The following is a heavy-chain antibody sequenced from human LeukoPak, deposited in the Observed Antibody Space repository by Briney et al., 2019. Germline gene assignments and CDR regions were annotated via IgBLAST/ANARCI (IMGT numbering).Heavy chain of an antibody. Sequence: PSETLSLTCAVYGGSFSGYYWSWIRQPPGKGPEWIGEINHSGSTNYNPSLKSRVTISVDTSRNQISLKWSSVTAADTAVYYCARGHGSRGSEGILDYWGQGTLVTVSS. CDR1: GGSFSGYY. J-gene: IGHJ4*02. CDR3: ARGHGSRGSEGILDY. D-gene: IGHD5-12*01. V-gene: IGHV4-34*01. CDR2: INHSGST.